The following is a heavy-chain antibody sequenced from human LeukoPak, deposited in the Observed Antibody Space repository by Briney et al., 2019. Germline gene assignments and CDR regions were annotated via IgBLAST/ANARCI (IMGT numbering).Heavy chain of an antibody. CDR1: GFTFSTFA. V-gene: IGHV3-30*02. CDR3: AKGPYFYYYYYMDV. J-gene: IGHJ6*03. CDR2: IRYDGSNK. Sequence: GGSLVLSCAASGFTFSTFAMIWVRQPPGKGLEWVTFIRYDGSNKYYADSVKGRFTISRDNSKNTLYLQMNSLRPEDTAVYYCAKGPYFYYYYYMDVWGNGTTVTICS.